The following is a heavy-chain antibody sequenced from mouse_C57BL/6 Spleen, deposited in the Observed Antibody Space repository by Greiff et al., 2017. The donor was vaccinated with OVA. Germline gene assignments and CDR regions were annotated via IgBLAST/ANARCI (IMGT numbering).Heavy chain of an antibody. D-gene: IGHD3-2*02. CDR2: IYPGSGST. J-gene: IGHJ2*01. CDR3: ARTGVDSSGYDY. CDR1: GYTFTSYW. V-gene: IGHV1-55*01. Sequence: QVQLQQPGAELVKPGASVKMSCKASGYTFTSYWITWVKQRPGQGLEWIGDIYPGSGSTNYNEKFKSKATLTVDTSSSTAYMQLSSLTSEDSAVYYCARTGVDSSGYDYWGQGTTLTVSS.